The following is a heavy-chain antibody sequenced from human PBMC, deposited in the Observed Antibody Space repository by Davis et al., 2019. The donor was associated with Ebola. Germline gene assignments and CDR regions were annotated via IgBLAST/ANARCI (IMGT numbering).Heavy chain of an antibody. CDR2: ISAYNGDT. D-gene: IGHD2-8*01. V-gene: IGHV1-18*04. CDR1: GYTFTGYY. CDR3: ARDRGVLMVYAMGVGWFDP. Sequence: ASVKVSCKASGYTFTGYYMHWVRQAPGQGLEWMGWISAYNGDTNYAQKLQGRVTMTTDTSTSTAYMELRSLRSEDTAVYYCARDRGVLMVYAMGVGWFDPWGQGTLVTVSS. J-gene: IGHJ5*02.